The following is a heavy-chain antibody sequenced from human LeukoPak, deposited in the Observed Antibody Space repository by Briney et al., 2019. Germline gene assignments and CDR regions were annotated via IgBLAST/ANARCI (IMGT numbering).Heavy chain of an antibody. Sequence: PSETLSLTCTVSGVSISSSSYYWGWIRHPPGKALEWIGSINYSGSTYYNPSLKSRVTISVDTSKNQFSLKLSSVPAADTAVYYCARTYYDSSGYYPDYWGQGTLVTVSS. CDR3: ARTYYDSSGYYPDY. D-gene: IGHD3-22*01. CDR2: INYSGST. V-gene: IGHV4-39*07. J-gene: IGHJ4*02. CDR1: GVSISSSSYY.